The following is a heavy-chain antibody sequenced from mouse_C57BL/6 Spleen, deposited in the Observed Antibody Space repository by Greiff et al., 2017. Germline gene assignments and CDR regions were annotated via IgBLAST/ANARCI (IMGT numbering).Heavy chain of an antibody. V-gene: IGHV1-53*01. Sequence: QVQLQQSGTELVKPGASVKLSCKASGYTFTSYWMHWVKQRPGQGLEWIGNINPSNGGTNYNEKFKSKATLTVDKSSSTAYMQLSSLTSEDSAVYYCARSGAQATLFAYWGQGTLVTVSA. D-gene: IGHD3-2*02. CDR3: ARSGAQATLFAY. CDR2: INPSNGGT. J-gene: IGHJ3*01. CDR1: GYTFTSYW.